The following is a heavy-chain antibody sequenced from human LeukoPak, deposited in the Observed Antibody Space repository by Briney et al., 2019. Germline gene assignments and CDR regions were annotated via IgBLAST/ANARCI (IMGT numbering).Heavy chain of an antibody. J-gene: IGHJ4*02. CDR1: GFTFSSYW. V-gene: IGHV3-74*01. CDR3: ARGTGSYYSLGY. Sequence: GGSLRFSCAASGFTFSSYWMHWVRQAPGKGLVWVSRINSDGSSTSYADSVKGRFTISRDNAKNTLYLQMDSLRVEDTAMYYCARGTGSYYSLGYWGQGTLVTVSS. D-gene: IGHD1-26*01. CDR2: INSDGSST.